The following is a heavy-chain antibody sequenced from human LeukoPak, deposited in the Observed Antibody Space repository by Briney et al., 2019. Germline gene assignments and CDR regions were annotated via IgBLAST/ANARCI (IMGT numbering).Heavy chain of an antibody. J-gene: IGHJ6*02. D-gene: IGHD3-9*01. V-gene: IGHV3-53*01. CDR2: IYSGGTT. CDR1: GLTVSSNY. Sequence: GGSLRLSCAASGLTVSSNYMSWVRQAPGKGLEWVSVIYSGGTTYYADSVKGRFTISRDTSKNTVYLQMSSLRAEDTAVYHCARGTTDILTGYYYYGMDVWGQGTTVTVSS. CDR3: ARGTTDILTGYYYYGMDV.